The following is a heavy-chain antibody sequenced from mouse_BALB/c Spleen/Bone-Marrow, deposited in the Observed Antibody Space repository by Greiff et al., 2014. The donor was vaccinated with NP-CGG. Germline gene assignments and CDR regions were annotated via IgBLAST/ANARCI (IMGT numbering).Heavy chain of an antibody. Sequence: QVQLKQSGAELVKPGASVKLSCKASGYTFTSYYMYWVKQRPGQGLEWIGEINPNNDGTNFNEKFKSKATLTVDKSSSTAYMQLSSLTSEDSAVYYCARAAYGPYARDYWGQGTSLTVSS. CDR3: ARAAYGPYARDY. V-gene: IGHV1S81*02. J-gene: IGHJ4*01. CDR1: GYTFTSYY. CDR2: INPNNDGT. D-gene: IGHD1-1*02.